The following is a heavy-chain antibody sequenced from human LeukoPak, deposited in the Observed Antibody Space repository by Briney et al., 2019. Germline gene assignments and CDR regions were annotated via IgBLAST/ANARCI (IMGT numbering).Heavy chain of an antibody. V-gene: IGHV3-7*01. Sequence: GGSLRLSCVASGFTFSTYWMNWVRQAPGKGPEWVANIKHDGIEKYYVDSVKGRFTISRDNAKNSLYLQMNSLRAEDTAVYYCARPGASWGQGTLVTVSS. D-gene: IGHD3-10*01. CDR1: GFTFSTYW. CDR2: IKHDGIEK. J-gene: IGHJ4*02. CDR3: ARPGAS.